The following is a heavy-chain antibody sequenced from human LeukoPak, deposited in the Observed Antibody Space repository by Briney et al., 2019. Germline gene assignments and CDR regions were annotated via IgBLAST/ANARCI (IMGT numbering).Heavy chain of an antibody. CDR2: ISSNGGST. V-gene: IGHV3-64*01. CDR1: GFTFSSYA. J-gene: IGHJ4*02. Sequence: HPGGSLRLSCAASGFTFSSYAMHWVRQAPGKGLEYVSAISSNGGSTYYANSVKGRFTISRDNSKNTLYLQMGSLRAEDMAVYYCARDNRDSNDYWGQGTLVTVSS. D-gene: IGHD2/OR15-2a*01. CDR3: ARDNRDSNDY.